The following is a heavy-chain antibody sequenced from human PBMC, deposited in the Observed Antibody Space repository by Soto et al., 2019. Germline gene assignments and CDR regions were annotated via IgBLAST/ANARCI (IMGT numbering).Heavy chain of an antibody. V-gene: IGHV1-46*01. CDR2: INPSGGST. Sequence: ASVKVSCTASGYTFTSYYMHWVRQAPGQGLEWMGIINPSGGSTSYAQKFQGRVTMTRDTSTSTVYMELSSLRSEDTAVYYCARDRYYYDSSGYYLPLDYWGQGTLVTVSS. J-gene: IGHJ4*02. D-gene: IGHD3-22*01. CDR1: GYTFTSYY. CDR3: ARDRYYYDSSGYYLPLDY.